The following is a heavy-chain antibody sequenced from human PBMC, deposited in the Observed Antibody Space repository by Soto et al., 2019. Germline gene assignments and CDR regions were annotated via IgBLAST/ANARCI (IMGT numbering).Heavy chain of an antibody. V-gene: IGHV4-4*07. Sequence: TLSLTCPVSGGSINTFYWSCVRQPAGKGLEWIGRIFSSGSTSFNPSLESRVAMSVDTSKNHFSLNLSSVTAADMAVYYCAREGSYSAYNFAPGLQLWSFDFSGQLALVTFCS. CDR2: IFSSGST. J-gene: IGHJ4*02. CDR1: GGSINTFY. CDR3: AREGSYSAYNFAPGLQLWSFDF. D-gene: IGHD5-12*01.